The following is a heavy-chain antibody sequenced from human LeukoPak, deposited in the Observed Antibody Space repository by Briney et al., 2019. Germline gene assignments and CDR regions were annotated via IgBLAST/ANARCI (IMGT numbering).Heavy chain of an antibody. D-gene: IGHD3-22*01. V-gene: IGHV3-7*01. CDR3: ARVPPVNRDTSAYRPLDY. CDR1: GFTFSNSW. CDR2: IKEDGTEE. Sequence: GGSLRLSCSASGFTFSNSWMNWVRQAPGKGLEWVANIKEDGTEEDYLDSVKGRFTISRDNAQNSLYLQMNSLRAEDTAVYYCARVPPVNRDTSAYRPLDYWGQGTLVTVSS. J-gene: IGHJ4*02.